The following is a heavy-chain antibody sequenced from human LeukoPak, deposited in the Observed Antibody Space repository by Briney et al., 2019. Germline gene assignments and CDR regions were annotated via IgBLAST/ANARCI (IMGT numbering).Heavy chain of an antibody. CDR1: GFTFSTYS. Sequence: GGSLRLSCAASGFTFSTYSMNWVRQAPGKGLEWVSYISSSSSTIYYADSVKGRFTISRDNAKNSLYLQMNGLRAEDTAVYYCARGSTYYDSSGQVPFDYWGQGTLVTVSS. CDR2: ISSSSSTI. J-gene: IGHJ4*02. D-gene: IGHD3-22*01. CDR3: ARGSTYYDSSGQVPFDY. V-gene: IGHV3-48*01.